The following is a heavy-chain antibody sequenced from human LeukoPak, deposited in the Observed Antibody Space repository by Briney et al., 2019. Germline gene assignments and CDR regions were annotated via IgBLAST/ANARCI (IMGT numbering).Heavy chain of an antibody. CDR2: IYYTGTT. V-gene: IGHV4-59*01. D-gene: IGHD4-17*01. CDR1: GGSISTYY. CDR3: AREVPQTTVPEGMDV. J-gene: IGHJ6*02. Sequence: PSETLSLTCSVSGGSISTYYWSWIRQLPGKGLEWIGYIYYTGTTNYNPSLRSRVTISVDTSRNQFSLRLSSVTAADTAVYYCAREVPQTTVPEGMDVWGHGTTVIVPS.